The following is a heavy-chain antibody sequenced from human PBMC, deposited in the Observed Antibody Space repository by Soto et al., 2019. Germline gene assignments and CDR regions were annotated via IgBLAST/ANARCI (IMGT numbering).Heavy chain of an antibody. J-gene: IGHJ6*02. V-gene: IGHV6-1*01. CDR2: TYYRSEWYN. Sequence: SQTLSLTCAISGDSVSSNSAAWNWIRQSPSRGLEWLGRTYYRSEWYNDYAVSVKSRITINPDTSKNQFSLQLNSVTPEDTAVYYCSRDSGGYSGYDDDYYYYGMDVWGQGTTVTVSS. CDR3: SRDSGGYSGYDDDYYYYGMDV. D-gene: IGHD5-12*01. CDR1: GDSVSSNSAA.